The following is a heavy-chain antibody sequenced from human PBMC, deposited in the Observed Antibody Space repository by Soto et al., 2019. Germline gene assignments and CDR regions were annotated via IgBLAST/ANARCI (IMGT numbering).Heavy chain of an antibody. D-gene: IGHD3-22*01. CDR2: INHSGST. Sequence: SETLSLTCAVYGGSFSGYYWSWIRQSPGKWLEWIGEINHSGSTNYNPSLKSRVTISVDTSKNQFSLKLSSVTAADTAVYYCARGPITTNPRFDPWGQGXLVTVYS. J-gene: IGHJ5*02. V-gene: IGHV4-34*01. CDR1: GGSFSGYY. CDR3: ARGPITTNPRFDP.